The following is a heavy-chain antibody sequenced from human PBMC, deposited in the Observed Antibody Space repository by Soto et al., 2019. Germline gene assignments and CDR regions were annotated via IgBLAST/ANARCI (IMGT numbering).Heavy chain of an antibody. V-gene: IGHV1-3*01. Sequence: GASVKVSCKASGYTFTSYGIHWVRQAPGQRLEWMGWINAANGDTKYSPKFQGRVTITRDTSASTAYMELSSLRSEDTAVYYCVRRHVSPIGIDWFDLWGQGTLVTVSS. J-gene: IGHJ5*02. CDR2: INAANGDT. CDR3: VRRHVSPIGIDWFDL. CDR1: GYTFTSYG. D-gene: IGHD1-20*01.